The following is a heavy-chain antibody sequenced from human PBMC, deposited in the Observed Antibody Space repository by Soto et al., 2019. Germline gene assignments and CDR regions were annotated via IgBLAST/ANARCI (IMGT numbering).Heavy chain of an antibody. CDR1: GFTFSSYA. Sequence: GGSLRLSCAASGFTFSSYAMSWVRQAPGKGLEWVSAISGSGGSTYYADSVKGRFTISRDNSKNTLYLQMNSLRAEDTAVYYCAKDRAYCGGDCYLGPWDVDYWGQGTLVTVSS. V-gene: IGHV3-23*01. J-gene: IGHJ4*02. CDR3: AKDRAYCGGDCYLGPWDVDY. D-gene: IGHD2-21*01. CDR2: ISGSGGST.